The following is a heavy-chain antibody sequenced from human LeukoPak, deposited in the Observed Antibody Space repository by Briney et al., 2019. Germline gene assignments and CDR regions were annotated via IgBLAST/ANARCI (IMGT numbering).Heavy chain of an antibody. CDR2: IYYSGST. Sequence: PSETPSLTCTVSGGSISSYYWSWIRQPPGKGLEWIGYIYYSGSTNYNPSLKSRVTISVDTSKNQFSLKLSSVTAADTAVYYCARAYDFWSGYPYNWFDPWGQGTLVTVSS. J-gene: IGHJ5*02. CDR3: ARAYDFWSGYPYNWFDP. V-gene: IGHV4-59*01. CDR1: GGSISSYY. D-gene: IGHD3-3*01.